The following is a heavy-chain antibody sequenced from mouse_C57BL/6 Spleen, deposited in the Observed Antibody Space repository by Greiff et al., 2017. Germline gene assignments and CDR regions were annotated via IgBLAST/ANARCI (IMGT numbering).Heavy chain of an antibody. J-gene: IGHJ2*01. CDR2: INPNNGGT. CDR1: GYTFTDYN. D-gene: IGHD2-2*01. Sequence: VHVKQSGPELVKPGASVKIPCKASGYTFTDYNMDWVKQSHGKSLEWIGDINPNNGGTIYNQKFKGKATLTVDKSSSTAYMELRSLTSEDTAVYYCARSLWLRLLFDYWGQGTTLTVSS. V-gene: IGHV1-18*01. CDR3: ARSLWLRLLFDY.